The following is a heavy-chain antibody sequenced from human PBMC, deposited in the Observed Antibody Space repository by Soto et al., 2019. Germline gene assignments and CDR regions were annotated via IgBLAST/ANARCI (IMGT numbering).Heavy chain of an antibody. CDR2: IYYSGSA. Sequence: PSETLSLTCTVSGGSFSTSSYYWSWIRQPPGKGLEWIGSIYYSGSAYYNPSLKSRVTISADTPKNQFSLQLSSVTAADTAVFYCAKQVSPTAAGDYWGQGILVTVSS. J-gene: IGHJ4*02. V-gene: IGHV4-39*01. CDR3: AKQVSPTAAGDY. D-gene: IGHD2-15*01. CDR1: GGSFSTSSYY.